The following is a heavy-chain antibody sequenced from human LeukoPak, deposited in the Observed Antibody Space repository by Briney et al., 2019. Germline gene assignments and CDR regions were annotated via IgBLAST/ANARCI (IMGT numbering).Heavy chain of an antibody. CDR2: ISYTGTYI. Sequence: GGSLRLSCAASAFSLNAYNMNWVRQAPGKGLEWVSSISYTGTYIYYADSVKGRFTISRDNSKNTLYLQMNSLRAEDTAVYYCAKRFSTSSRYYGMDVWGQGTTVTVSS. V-gene: IGHV3-21*04. CDR1: AFSLNAYN. CDR3: AKRFSTSSRYYGMDV. J-gene: IGHJ6*02. D-gene: IGHD2-2*01.